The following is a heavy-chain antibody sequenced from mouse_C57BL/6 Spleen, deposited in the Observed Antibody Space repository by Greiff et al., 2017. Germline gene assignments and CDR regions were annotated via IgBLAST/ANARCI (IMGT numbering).Heavy chain of an antibody. Sequence: QVQLQQSDAELVKPGASVKISCKVSGYTFTDHTIHWMKQRPEQGLEWIGYIYPRDGSNKYNEKFKGKATLTADKSYSTAYTQRNSLTSADSAVYFCARSMGLRCFDYWGQGTTLTVSS. CDR3: ARSMGLRCFDY. V-gene: IGHV1-78*01. CDR2: IYPRDGSN. D-gene: IGHD2-2*01. CDR1: GYTFTDHT. J-gene: IGHJ2*01.